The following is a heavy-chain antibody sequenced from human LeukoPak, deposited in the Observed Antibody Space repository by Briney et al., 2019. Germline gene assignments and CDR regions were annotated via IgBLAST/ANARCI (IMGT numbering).Heavy chain of an antibody. D-gene: IGHD3-16*01. V-gene: IGHV3-21*01. J-gene: IGHJ5*02. CDR1: GFTFSNYN. CDR3: AAWGSLGA. CDR2: ISISSSYI. Sequence: PGGSLRLSCAASGFTFSNYNMNWVRQTPGKGLEWVSSISISSSYIYYADSVKGRFTISRDNAKNSLYLQMNSLRAEDTAVYYCAAWGSLGAWGQGTLVTVSS.